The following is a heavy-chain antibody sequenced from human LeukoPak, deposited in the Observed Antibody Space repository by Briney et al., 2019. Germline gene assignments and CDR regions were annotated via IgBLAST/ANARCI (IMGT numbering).Heavy chain of an antibody. CDR3: AIYSGSYPVDY. V-gene: IGHV4-59*11. J-gene: IGHJ4*02. CDR1: GGSISSHY. D-gene: IGHD1-26*01. Sequence: NPSETLSLTCTVSGGSISSHYWSWIRQPPGKGLEWIGYIYYSGSTYYNPSLKSRVTISVDTSKNQFSLKLSSVTAADTAVYYCAIYSGSYPVDYWGQGTLVTVSS. CDR2: IYYSGST.